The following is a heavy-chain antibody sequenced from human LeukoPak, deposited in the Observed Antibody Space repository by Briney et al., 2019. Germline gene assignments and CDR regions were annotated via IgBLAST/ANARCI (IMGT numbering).Heavy chain of an antibody. V-gene: IGHV4-34*01. CDR2: INHSGST. CDR3: AREREGPYGYLDY. D-gene: IGHD4-17*01. CDR1: GGSFSGHY. Sequence: PSETLSLTCAVYGGSFSGHYWSWIRQPPGKGLEWIGEINHSGSTSYNPSFKSRFTISVDTSLNQFSLRLSSVTAADTAVYYCAREREGPYGYLDYWGQGTLVTVSS. J-gene: IGHJ4*02.